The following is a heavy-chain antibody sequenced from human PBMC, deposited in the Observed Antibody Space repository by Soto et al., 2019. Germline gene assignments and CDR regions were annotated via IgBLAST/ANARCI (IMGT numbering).Heavy chain of an antibody. J-gene: IGHJ4*02. Sequence: EVQLVESGGGLVQPGGSLRLSCAASGFTFSSYSMNWVRQAPGKGLEWVSYISSSSSTIYYADSVKGRFTISRDNAKNSLYLQMYSLRAEDTAVYYCAREVGPINYWGQGTLVTVSS. CDR3: AREVGPINY. D-gene: IGHD1-26*01. V-gene: IGHV3-48*01. CDR1: GFTFSSYS. CDR2: ISSSSSTI.